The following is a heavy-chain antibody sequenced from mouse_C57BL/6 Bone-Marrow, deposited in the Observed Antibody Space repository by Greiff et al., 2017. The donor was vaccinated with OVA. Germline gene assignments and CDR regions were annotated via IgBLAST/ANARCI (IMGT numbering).Heavy chain of an antibody. CDR3: ASEGNYAY. CDR1: GFTFSDYG. Sequence: EVQLVESGGGLVKPGGSLKLSCAASGFTFSDYGMHWVRQAPEKGLEWVAYISSGSSTIYYAATVKGRFTISRDNAKNTLFLQMTSLRSEDTAMYYCASEGNYAYWGQGTLVTVSA. CDR2: ISSGSSTI. J-gene: IGHJ3*01. D-gene: IGHD2-1*01. V-gene: IGHV5-17*01.